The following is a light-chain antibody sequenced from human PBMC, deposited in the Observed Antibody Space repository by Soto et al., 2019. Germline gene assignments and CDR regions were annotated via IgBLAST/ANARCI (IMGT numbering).Light chain of an antibody. Sequence: DVQMTQSPSSLSASVGDRVTITCRASQGIRTDLAWYQQKPGKTPKRLIYGASSLQSGVPSRFSGSGSGTEFTLTISSLQPGDFATYYCLQHNSYPLTFGGGTKVEIK. V-gene: IGKV1-17*01. CDR2: GAS. J-gene: IGKJ4*01. CDR3: LQHNSYPLT. CDR1: QGIRTD.